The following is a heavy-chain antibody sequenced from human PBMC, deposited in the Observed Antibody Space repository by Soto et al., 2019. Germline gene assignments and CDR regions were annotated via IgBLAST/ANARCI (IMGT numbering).Heavy chain of an antibody. CDR1: GYTFTSYY. V-gene: IGHV1-2*04. D-gene: IGHD4-4*01. J-gene: IGHJ5*02. CDR2: INVNSGGT. Sequence: ASVKVSCKASGYTFTSYYMHWVRQAPGQGLEWMGWINVNSGGTKYAQKFQGWVTMTRDTSISTAYMELRSLRSDDTAVYYCARDTLLTVTPGPWGQGTLVTVSS. CDR3: ARDTLLTVTPGP.